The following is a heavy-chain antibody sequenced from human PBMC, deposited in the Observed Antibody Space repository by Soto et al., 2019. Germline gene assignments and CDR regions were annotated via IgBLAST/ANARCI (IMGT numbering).Heavy chain of an antibody. Sequence: GSSVKVSCKASGYTFSGYYMHWVRQAPGQGLAWMGWINPDSGDTNFAQKFQGRVTMTRDTSITTAYMELSRLRSDDTAVYYCARTKDFDYWGQGTLVTVSS. J-gene: IGHJ4*02. CDR2: INPDSGDT. CDR3: ARTKDFDY. CDR1: GYTFSGYY. D-gene: IGHD2-8*01. V-gene: IGHV1-2*02.